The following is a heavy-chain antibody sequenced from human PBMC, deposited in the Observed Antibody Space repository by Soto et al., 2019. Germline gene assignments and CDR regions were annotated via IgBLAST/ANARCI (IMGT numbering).Heavy chain of an antibody. V-gene: IGHV3-21*01. CDR3: AREARLPRIAGAGPPGY. D-gene: IGHD6-19*01. CDR1: GFTFSSYS. Sequence: GGSLRLSCAASGFTFSSYSMNWVRQAPGKGLEWVSSISSSSSYIYYADSVNGRCTISKDNAKNSLYLQMNSLRAEDTAVYYCAREARLPRIAGAGPPGYWAQGTMVTVSS. J-gene: IGHJ4*02. CDR2: ISSSSSYI.